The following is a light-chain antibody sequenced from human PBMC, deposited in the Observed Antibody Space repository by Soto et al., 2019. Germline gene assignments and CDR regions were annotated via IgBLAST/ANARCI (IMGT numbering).Light chain of an antibody. J-gene: IGKJ2*01. CDR3: QHTTDFT. V-gene: IGKV1-5*01. Sequence: DIQMTQSPSTLAASVGNTVTMTCRSSSKWLAWYQKKPGKAAKLLIYDVSNLERGVPPRFSGSTSGAESTLTITGLQPDDLGTYYCQHTTDFTFGQGTKLEIK. CDR1: SSSKW. CDR2: DVS.